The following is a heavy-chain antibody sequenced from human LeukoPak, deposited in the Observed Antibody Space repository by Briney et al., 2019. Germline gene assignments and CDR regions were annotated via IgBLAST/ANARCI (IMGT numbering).Heavy chain of an antibody. CDR1: GFTFSSYS. D-gene: IGHD2-15*01. J-gene: IGHJ1*01. CDR2: ISSSSSYI. V-gene: IGHV3-21*04. CDR3: AKDGSRAWDIGFQH. Sequence: PGGSLRLSCAASGFTFSSYSMNWVRQAPGKGLEWVSSISSSSSYIYYADSVKGRFTISRDNAKNSLYLQMNSLRAEDTAVYYCAKDGSRAWDIGFQHWGQGTLVTVSS.